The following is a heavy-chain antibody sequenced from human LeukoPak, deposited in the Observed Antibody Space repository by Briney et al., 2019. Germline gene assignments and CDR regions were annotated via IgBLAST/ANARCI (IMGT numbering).Heavy chain of an antibody. CDR3: TSDGYSISSYVAFDA. CDR1: GLPLNRSH. D-gene: IGHD6-13*01. CDR2: IRRKAKSYAT. V-gene: IGHV3-73*01. Sequence: GGPLTLPCAASGLPLNRSHMLWARHASGKALEWLGHIRRKAKSYATAYAASVKGRSTISRDDSKNTTYLQMNSLTTEDTAVYYCTSDGYSISSYVAFDAGGQGRLLTV. J-gene: IGHJ5*02.